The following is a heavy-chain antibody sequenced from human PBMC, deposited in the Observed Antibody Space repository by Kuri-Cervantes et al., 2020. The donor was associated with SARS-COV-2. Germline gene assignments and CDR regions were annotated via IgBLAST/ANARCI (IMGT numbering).Heavy chain of an antibody. V-gene: IGHV4-39*07. Sequence: SETLSLTCTVSGGSISSSSYYWGWIRQPPGKGLEWIGSIYYSGSTYYNPSLKSRVTISVDTSKNQFSLKLSSVTAADTAVYYCARGYEGRYYHGMDVWGQGTTVTVSS. D-gene: IGHD3-3*01. CDR3: ARGYEGRYYHGMDV. J-gene: IGHJ6*02. CDR1: GGSISSSSYY. CDR2: IYYSGST.